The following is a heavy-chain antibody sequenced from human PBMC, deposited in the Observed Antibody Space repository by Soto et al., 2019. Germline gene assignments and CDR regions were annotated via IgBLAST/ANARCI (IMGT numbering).Heavy chain of an antibody. CDR3: AKALSRMGYTSPYYYGMDV. CDR1: GYSFTSYW. V-gene: IGHV5-51*01. D-gene: IGHD6-13*01. J-gene: IGHJ6*02. Sequence: PGESLKISCKGSGYSFTSYWIGWVRQMPGKGLEWMGIIYPGDSDTRYSPSFQGQVTISADKSISTAYLQMNSLRAEDTAVYYCAKALSRMGYTSPYYYGMDVWGQGTTVTVSS. CDR2: IYPGDSDT.